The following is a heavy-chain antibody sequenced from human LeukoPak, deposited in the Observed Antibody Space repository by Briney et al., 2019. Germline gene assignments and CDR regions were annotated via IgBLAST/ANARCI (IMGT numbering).Heavy chain of an antibody. Sequence: SETLSLTCAVYGGSFSGYYWSWIRQPPGKGLEWIGYIYYSGSTNYNPSLKSRVTISVDTSKNQFSLKLSSVTAADTAVYYCARVAYDSSGYYYGPFYYYYYYYMDVWGKGTTVTVSS. J-gene: IGHJ6*03. CDR3: ARVAYDSSGYYYGPFYYYYYYYMDV. CDR2: IYYSGST. V-gene: IGHV4-59*01. CDR1: GGSFSGYY. D-gene: IGHD3-22*01.